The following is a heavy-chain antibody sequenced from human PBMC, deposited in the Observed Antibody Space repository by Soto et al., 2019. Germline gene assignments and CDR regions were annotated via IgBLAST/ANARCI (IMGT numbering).Heavy chain of an antibody. Sequence: QITLKESGPTLVKPTQTLTLTCTFSGFSLSTSGVGVGCIRQPPGKAVEWLALIYWDDDKRYSPSLKSRLTTPKDTSKTQVVLKMTYMDPVDTATYYCAHGLEYYYDSSGYLRRVAYFDYWGQGTLVTVSS. CDR1: GFSLSTSGVG. J-gene: IGHJ4*02. V-gene: IGHV2-5*02. CDR3: AHGLEYYYDSSGYLRRVAYFDY. CDR2: IYWDDDK. D-gene: IGHD3-22*01.